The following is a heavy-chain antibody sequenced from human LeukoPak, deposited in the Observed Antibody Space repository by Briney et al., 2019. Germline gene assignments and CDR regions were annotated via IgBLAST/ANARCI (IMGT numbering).Heavy chain of an antibody. J-gene: IGHJ3*02. D-gene: IGHD3-22*01. V-gene: IGHV5-51*01. CDR3: ARQKGAYYYDSSGYGAFDS. CDR2: IYPGDSDT. CDR1: GYSFTSYW. Sequence: GESLKISCKGSGYSFTSYWIGWVRQMPGKGLEWMGIIYPGDSDTRYSPSFQGQVTISADKSISTAYLQWSSLKASDTAMYYCARQKGAYYYDSSGYGAFDSWGQGTMVTVSS.